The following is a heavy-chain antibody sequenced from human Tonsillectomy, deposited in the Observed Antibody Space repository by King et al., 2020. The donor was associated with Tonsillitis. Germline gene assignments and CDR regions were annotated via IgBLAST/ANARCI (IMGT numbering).Heavy chain of an antibody. J-gene: IGHJ5*02. CDR3: AKDWYCSSTSYAGYYWFDP. D-gene: IGHD2-2*01. Sequence: VQLVESGGGVVQPGGSLRLSCAASGFTFSSYGMHWVRQAPGKGLEWVAFIRYDGSNKYYADSVKGRFTISRDNSKNTLYLQMNSLRAEDTAVYYCAKDWYCSSTSYAGYYWFDPWGQGTLVTVSS. CDR2: IRYDGSNK. V-gene: IGHV3-30*02. CDR1: GFTFSSYG.